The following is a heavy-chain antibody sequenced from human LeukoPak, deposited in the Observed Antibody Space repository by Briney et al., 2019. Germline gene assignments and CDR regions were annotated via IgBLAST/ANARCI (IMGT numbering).Heavy chain of an antibody. Sequence: GGSLRLSCAASGFTFSSYAMHWVRQAPGKGLEYVSAISSNGGSTYYANSVKGRFTISRDNSKNTLYLQMGSLRAEDMAVYYCARGQRGYSGYVHYYFDYWGQGTLVTVSS. J-gene: IGHJ4*02. V-gene: IGHV3-64*01. D-gene: IGHD5-12*01. CDR3: ARGQRGYSGYVHYYFDY. CDR1: GFTFSSYA. CDR2: ISSNGGST.